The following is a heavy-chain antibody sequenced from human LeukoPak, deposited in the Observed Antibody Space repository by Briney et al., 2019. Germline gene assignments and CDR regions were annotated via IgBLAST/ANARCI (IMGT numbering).Heavy chain of an antibody. D-gene: IGHD5-18*01. Sequence: PGGSLRLSCAASGFTFNTCAMHWVRQAPSKGLEWVSTILYDGSNTYYADSVKGRFTISRDNSKNTMYLQMNSLRAEDTAMYYCAKGDTSLRDAVNICGQGTMVTVSS. V-gene: IGHV3-30*18. J-gene: IGHJ3*02. CDR2: ILYDGSNT. CDR3: AKGDTSLRDAVNI. CDR1: GFTFNTCA.